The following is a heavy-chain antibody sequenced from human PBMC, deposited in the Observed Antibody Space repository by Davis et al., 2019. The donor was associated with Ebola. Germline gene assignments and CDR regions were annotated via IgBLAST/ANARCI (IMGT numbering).Heavy chain of an antibody. J-gene: IGHJ4*02. Sequence: PGGSLRLSCAASGFTFSIVWMSWVRQAPGKGLEWVGRVKSKTDGETIDYVAPVKGRFTISRDDSKSTLYLQMSSLKTEDTAVYYCAIVAPRVAATPMAYWGQGTLVTVSS. CDR1: GFTFSIVW. V-gene: IGHV3-15*01. CDR3: AIVAPRVAATPMAY. CDR2: VKSKTDGETI. D-gene: IGHD2-15*01.